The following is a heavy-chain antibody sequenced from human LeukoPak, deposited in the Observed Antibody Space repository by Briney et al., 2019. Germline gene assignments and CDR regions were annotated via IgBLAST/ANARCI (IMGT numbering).Heavy chain of an antibody. J-gene: IGHJ4*02. CDR3: ARDLVTVTTVLGY. V-gene: IGHV1-18*01. CDR1: GYTFTSYA. D-gene: IGHD4-17*01. CDR2: ISAYNGNT. Sequence: ASVKVSCKASGYTFTSYAMNWVRQAPGQGLEWMGWISAYNGNTNYAQKLQGRVTMTTDTSTSTAYMELRSLRSDDTAVYYCARDLVTVTTVLGYWGQGTLVTVSS.